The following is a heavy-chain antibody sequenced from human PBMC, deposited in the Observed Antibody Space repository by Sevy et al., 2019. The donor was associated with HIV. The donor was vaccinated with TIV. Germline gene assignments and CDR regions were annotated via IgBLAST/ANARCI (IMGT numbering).Heavy chain of an antibody. D-gene: IGHD5-18*01. V-gene: IGHV3-11*01. J-gene: IGHJ3*02. CDR1: GFTFSDYY. CDR3: AGDWFRGYSYADAFDI. Sequence: GGSLRLSCAASGFTFSDYYMSWIRQAPGKGLEWVSYISSSGSTIYYADSVKGRFTISRDNAKNSLYLQMNSLRAEETAVYYCAGDWFRGYSYADAFDIWGQGTMLTVSS. CDR2: ISSSGSTI.